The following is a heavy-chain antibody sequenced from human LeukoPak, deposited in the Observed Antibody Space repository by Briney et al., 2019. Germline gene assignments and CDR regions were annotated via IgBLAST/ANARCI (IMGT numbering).Heavy chain of an antibody. CDR1: GRTFSSYA. CDR3: ARGRSYCSITSCYNWFYP. Sequence: GSSAKVSCKASGRTFSSYAISWVRQAPGQGLEWMGGIIPIFGTANYAQKFQGRVTITADESTSTAYMELSSLRSEHTAVYYCARGRSYCSITSCYNWFYPWVQGTLVTVSS. V-gene: IGHV1-69*13. D-gene: IGHD2-2*01. J-gene: IGHJ5*02. CDR2: IIPIFGTA.